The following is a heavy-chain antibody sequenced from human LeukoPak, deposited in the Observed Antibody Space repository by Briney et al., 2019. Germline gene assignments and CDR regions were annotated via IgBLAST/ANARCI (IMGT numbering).Heavy chain of an antibody. Sequence: ASVKVSCKASGYTFTSYAMHWVRQAPGQRLEWMGWINAGNGNTKYSQKFQGRVTITRDTSASTAYMELSSLRSEDTAVYYCARDSGASLYYYDSSGYFLWGQGTLVTVSS. CDR1: GYTFTSYA. CDR3: ARDSGASLYYYDSSGYFL. D-gene: IGHD3-22*01. J-gene: IGHJ4*02. V-gene: IGHV1-3*01. CDR2: INAGNGNT.